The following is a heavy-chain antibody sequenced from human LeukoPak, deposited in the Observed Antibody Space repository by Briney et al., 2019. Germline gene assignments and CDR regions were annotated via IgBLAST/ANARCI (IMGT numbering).Heavy chain of an antibody. Sequence: GGSLRLSCAASGFTFSSYGMHWVRQAPGKGLEWVAVIWYGGSNKYYADSVKGRFTISRDDSKNTLYLQMNSLKTEDTAVYYCGGDGRWFDPWGQGTLVTVSS. CDR1: GFTFSSYG. J-gene: IGHJ5*02. CDR2: IWYGGSNK. D-gene: IGHD2-21*02. V-gene: IGHV3-33*08. CDR3: GGDGRWFDP.